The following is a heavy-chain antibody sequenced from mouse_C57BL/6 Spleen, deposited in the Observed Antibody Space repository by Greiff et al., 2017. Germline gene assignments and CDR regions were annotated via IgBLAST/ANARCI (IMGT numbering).Heavy chain of an antibody. V-gene: IGHV1-69*01. Sequence: QVQLKQPGAELVMPGASVKLSCKASGYTFTSYWMHWVKQRPGQGLEWIGEIDPSDSYTNYNQKFKGKSTLTVDKSSSTAYMQLSSLTSEDSAVXYCARSATTVVADYAMDYWGQGTSVTVSS. J-gene: IGHJ4*01. CDR2: IDPSDSYT. CDR1: GYTFTSYW. D-gene: IGHD1-1*01. CDR3: ARSATTVVADYAMDY.